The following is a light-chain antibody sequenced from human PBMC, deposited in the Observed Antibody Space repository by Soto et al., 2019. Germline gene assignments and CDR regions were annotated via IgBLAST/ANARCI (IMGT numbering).Light chain of an antibody. CDR3: QHYSTVWA. V-gene: IGKV1-5*01. CDR1: QSISTG. J-gene: IGKJ1*01. CDR2: DAS. Sequence: DIQMTQSPSTLSSSVGDGVTITCRASQSISTGLAWYQQKPGKAPNLLIYDASTLESGVPSRFSGSGSGTEFTLTISCLQPDDFATYYCQHYSTVWAFGQGTKVDIK.